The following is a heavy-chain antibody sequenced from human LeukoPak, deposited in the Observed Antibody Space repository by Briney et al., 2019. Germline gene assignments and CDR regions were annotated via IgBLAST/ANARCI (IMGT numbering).Heavy chain of an antibody. CDR1: GFTFVNYA. CDR3: AELGITMIGGV. D-gene: IGHD3-10*02. CDR2: ISGGGGTT. Sequence: GGSLRLSCTASGFTFVNYAMSWVRQAPGKGLEWVSAISGGGGTTYYADSVKGRFTISRDNAKKSLYLQMNSLRAEDTAVYYCAELGITMIGGVWGKGTTVTISS. J-gene: IGHJ6*04. V-gene: IGHV3-23*01.